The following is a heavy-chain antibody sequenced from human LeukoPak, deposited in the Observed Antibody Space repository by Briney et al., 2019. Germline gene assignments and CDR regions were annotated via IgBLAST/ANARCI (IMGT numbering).Heavy chain of an antibody. V-gene: IGHV4-59*08. J-gene: IGHJ5*02. D-gene: IGHD2-21*01. CDR3: ARSGIPPTGWLDP. Sequence: SETLSLTCTVSGGSISTYYWSWIRQPPGEGLDWIGYIHYTGTTKYNPSLKSRVIISVDTSKNQVSLRVSSVTAADTAVYYCARSGIPPTGWLDPWGQGTLVTVSS. CDR1: GGSISTYY. CDR2: IHYTGTT.